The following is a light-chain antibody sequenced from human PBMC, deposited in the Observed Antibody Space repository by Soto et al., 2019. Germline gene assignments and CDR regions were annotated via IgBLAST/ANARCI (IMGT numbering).Light chain of an antibody. Sequence: DIQMTQSPSSLAASLGDTVTISCRASQNIENYLQWYQQKAGKAPEVLLYVASVSSRFSGSGYGTDFTLTITNLQPADFAMYYCQQSFSSPPITFGQGTRLDIK. CDR2: VAS. CDR3: QQSFSSPPIT. J-gene: IGKJ5*01. CDR1: QNIENY. V-gene: IGKV1-39*01.